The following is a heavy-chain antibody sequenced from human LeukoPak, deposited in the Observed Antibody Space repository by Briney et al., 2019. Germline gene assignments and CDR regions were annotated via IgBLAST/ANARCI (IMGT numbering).Heavy chain of an antibody. CDR2: INSDGSST. Sequence: GGSLRLSCAASGFTFSSYWMHWVRQAPGKGLVWVSRINSDGSSTSYADSVKGRFTISRDNAKNTLYLQMNSLRAEDTAVYYCARGSSISGYDLDYWGQGTLVTVSS. D-gene: IGHD5-12*01. V-gene: IGHV3-74*01. J-gene: IGHJ4*02. CDR3: ARGSSISGYDLDY. CDR1: GFTFSSYW.